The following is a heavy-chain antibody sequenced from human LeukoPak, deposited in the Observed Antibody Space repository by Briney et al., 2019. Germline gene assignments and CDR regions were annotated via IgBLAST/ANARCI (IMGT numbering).Heavy chain of an antibody. CDR2: ISYDGSNK. J-gene: IGHJ4*02. Sequence: PGRSLRPSCAASGFTFSSYGMHWVRQAPGKGLEWVAVISYDGSNKYYADSVKGRFTIPRDNSKNTLYLQMNSLRAEDTAVYYCCYSSLDYWGQGTLVTVSS. CDR1: GFTFSSYG. V-gene: IGHV3-30*03. CDR3: CYSSLDY. D-gene: IGHD6-19*01.